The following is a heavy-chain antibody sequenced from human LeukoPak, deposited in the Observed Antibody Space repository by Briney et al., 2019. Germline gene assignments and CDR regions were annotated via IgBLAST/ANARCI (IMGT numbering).Heavy chain of an antibody. CDR3: ARTSWLQSSYYFDY. V-gene: IGHV4-59*08. D-gene: IGHD5-24*01. CDR1: GGSISSHY. J-gene: IGHJ4*02. Sequence: SESLSLTCTVSGGSISSHYWSWIRQPPGKGLEWIGYIYYSGSINYNPSLKSRVTISVDTSKNQFSLKLSSVTAADTAVYYCARTSWLQSSYYFDYWGQGTLLTVS. CDR2: IYYSGSI.